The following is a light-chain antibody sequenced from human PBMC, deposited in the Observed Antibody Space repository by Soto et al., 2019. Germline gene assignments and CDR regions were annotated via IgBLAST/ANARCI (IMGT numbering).Light chain of an antibody. CDR2: DAS. V-gene: IGKV3-11*01. Sequence: EIVLTQSPATLSLSPGERATLSCRASQRVSSYLAWYQQKPGQAPRLLIYDASNTATGIPARFSGSGSGTDFTLTTSSLEPEDFAVYYCQQRSNWPITFGQGTRLEI. J-gene: IGKJ5*01. CDR3: QQRSNWPIT. CDR1: QRVSSY.